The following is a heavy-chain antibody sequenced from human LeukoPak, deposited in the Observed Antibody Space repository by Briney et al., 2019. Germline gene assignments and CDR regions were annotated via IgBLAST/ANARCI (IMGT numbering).Heavy chain of an antibody. CDR2: IKQNGAEE. CDR1: GFTFRSFW. D-gene: IGHD3-22*01. V-gene: IGHV3-7*03. Sequence: GGSLRLSCAASGFTFRSFWMSWVRQAPGKRLEWVANIKQNGAEEYYMDSAKGRFAISRDNAKNSVSLQMNSLRVEDTAMYYCARAYYYDSSGYYGFDYWGQGTLVTVSS. CDR3: ARAYYYDSSGYYGFDY. J-gene: IGHJ4*02.